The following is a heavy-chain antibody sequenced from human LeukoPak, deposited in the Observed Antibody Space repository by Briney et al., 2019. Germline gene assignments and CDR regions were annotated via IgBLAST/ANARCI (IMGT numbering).Heavy chain of an antibody. J-gene: IGHJ4*02. CDR3: AKGPLTEVAGTTWDY. Sequence: PGGSLRLSCAASGFTFSSYAMSWVRQAPGKGPEWVSDISGSGDVTHYADSVKGRFSISRDNSKNTLYLQMSSLRAEDTAVYYCAKGPLTEVAGTTWDYWGQGTLVTVSS. CDR1: GFTFSSYA. V-gene: IGHV3-23*01. CDR2: ISGSGDVT. D-gene: IGHD6-19*01.